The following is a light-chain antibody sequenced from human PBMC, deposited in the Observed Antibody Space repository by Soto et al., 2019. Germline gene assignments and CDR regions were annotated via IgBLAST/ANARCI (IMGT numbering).Light chain of an antibody. Sequence: ETVVTQSPATLSLSPGERATLSCRASQSIRNFLAWYQQKPGQAPRLLIYDTSNRATGIPARFSGSGSGTDFTLTISSLEPEDCAVYYCQQRSSWLTFGGGTKVEIK. CDR1: QSIRNF. CDR3: QQRSSWLT. V-gene: IGKV3-11*01. CDR2: DTS. J-gene: IGKJ4*01.